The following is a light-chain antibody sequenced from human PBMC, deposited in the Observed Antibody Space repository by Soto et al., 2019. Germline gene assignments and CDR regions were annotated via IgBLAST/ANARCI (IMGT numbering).Light chain of an antibody. V-gene: IGKV1-5*03. Sequence: DIQLTQSPSFLSASVGDRVAITCRASQSISSWLAWYQQKPGKAPKLLIYKASSLESGVPSRFSGSGSGTEFTLTISSLQPDDFATYYCQLYNSLWTFGQGTKVEIK. CDR1: QSISSW. CDR2: KAS. CDR3: QLYNSLWT. J-gene: IGKJ1*01.